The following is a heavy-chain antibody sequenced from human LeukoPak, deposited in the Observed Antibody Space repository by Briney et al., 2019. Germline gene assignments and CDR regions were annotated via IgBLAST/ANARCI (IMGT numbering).Heavy chain of an antibody. CDR3: ARDFGGDWFDP. V-gene: IGHV1-2*02. Sequence: ASVTVSCKASGYTFTGYYMHWVRQAPGQGLEWMGWINPNSGGTNYAQKFQGTVTMTRDTSISTAYMELSRLRSDDTAVYYCARDFGGDWFDPWGQGTLVTVSS. J-gene: IGHJ5*02. CDR2: INPNSGGT. CDR1: GYTFTGYY. D-gene: IGHD3-10*01.